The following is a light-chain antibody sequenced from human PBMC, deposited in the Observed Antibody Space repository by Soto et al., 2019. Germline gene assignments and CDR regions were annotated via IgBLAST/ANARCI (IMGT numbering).Light chain of an antibody. V-gene: IGKV3-11*01. Sequence: IVLTQYPATLSLSPGESATLSCRASQSVNNYLYWYQQKPGQAPRLIISAASNRATGIPARFSGSGSETDFTLTITNLEPEDFAVYYCQQHRSWPPITFGQGTRLEN. CDR2: AAS. J-gene: IGKJ5*01. CDR3: QQHRSWPPIT. CDR1: QSVNNY.